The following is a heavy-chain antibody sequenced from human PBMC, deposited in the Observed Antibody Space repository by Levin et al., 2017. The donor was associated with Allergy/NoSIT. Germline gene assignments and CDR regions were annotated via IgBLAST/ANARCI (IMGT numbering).Heavy chain of an antibody. J-gene: IGHJ3*01. CDR1: GFTFSDYF. CDR3: ARDLWRGGYDGFDL. CDR2: ISGTGNNI. D-gene: IGHD3-22*01. V-gene: IGHV3-11*01. Sequence: GGSLRLSCAASGFTFSDYFMSWIRQAPGKGLEWVSYISGTGNNIYYADSVKGRFTMSRDNAEHSLYLQMNSLRVDDTSVYYCARDLWRGGYDGFDLWGQGTMVNVSS.